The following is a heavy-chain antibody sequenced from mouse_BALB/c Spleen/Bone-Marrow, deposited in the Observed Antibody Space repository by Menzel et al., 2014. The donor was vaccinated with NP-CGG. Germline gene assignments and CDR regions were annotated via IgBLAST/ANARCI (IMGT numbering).Heavy chain of an antibody. V-gene: IGHV1-9*01. J-gene: IGHJ4*01. Sequence: QVQLQQSGAELMKSGASVKISCKATGYTFSSYWIEWIKQRPGHGLEWIGETLPGSGSSNYNEKFKGKATFTADTSSNTAYMQLSSLTSEDSAVYYCASRGYAMDYWGQGTSVTVSS. CDR2: TLPGSGSS. CDR3: ASRGYAMDY. CDR1: GYTFSSYW.